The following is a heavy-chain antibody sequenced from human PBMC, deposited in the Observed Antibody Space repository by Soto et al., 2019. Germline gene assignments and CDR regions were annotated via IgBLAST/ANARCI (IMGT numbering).Heavy chain of an antibody. Sequence: XSVKVSCKASVCTFTSYYMHWVRQAPGQGLEWMGIINPTGGSTSYTQKFQGRVTMTRDTSTTTVYMELSSLRSEDTAVYYCGRGPCSGGSCYGMDAWGQGTTATVSS. D-gene: IGHD2-15*01. V-gene: IGHV1-46*01. J-gene: IGHJ6*02. CDR2: INPTGGST. CDR1: VCTFTSYY. CDR3: GRGPCSGGSCYGMDA.